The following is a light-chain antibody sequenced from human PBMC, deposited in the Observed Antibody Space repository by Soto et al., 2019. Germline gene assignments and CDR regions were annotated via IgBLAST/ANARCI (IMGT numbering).Light chain of an antibody. CDR1: NIGSKS. Sequence: SYELTKPPSVSVAPGETARITRGGNNIGSKSEHWYQEKPGQAPVLVVYDDSNRPSGIPERFAGSNSGNTATLTISRVEAGDEADYYCQVWDSGSDHLFGTGTKVTVL. V-gene: IGLV3-21*02. J-gene: IGLJ1*01. CDR3: QVWDSGSDHL. CDR2: DDS.